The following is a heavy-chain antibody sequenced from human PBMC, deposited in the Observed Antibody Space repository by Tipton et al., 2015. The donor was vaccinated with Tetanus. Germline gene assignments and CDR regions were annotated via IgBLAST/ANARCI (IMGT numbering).Heavy chain of an antibody. CDR2: ISYSGST. CDR1: GGSVRGGSYY. CDR3: ARANYDFPKKGPFDS. D-gene: IGHD3-3*01. Sequence: TLSLTCTVSGGSVRGGSYYWNWIRQPPGKGLEWLAYISYSGSTNSNYSLKSRITISRDPSKNQFSLKLASVTAADTAVYYCARANYDFPKKGPFDSWGQGTQVTVSS. V-gene: IGHV4-61*01. J-gene: IGHJ4*02.